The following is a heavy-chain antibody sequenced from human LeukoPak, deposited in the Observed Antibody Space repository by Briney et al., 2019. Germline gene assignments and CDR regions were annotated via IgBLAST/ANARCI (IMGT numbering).Heavy chain of an antibody. CDR3: ARGPGNWNPDY. D-gene: IGHD1-20*01. Sequence: GGSLRLSCAASGFTFSSYSMNWVRQAPGKGLDWVSSISTGSSYIYYADSVKGRFTISRDNAKNSLYLQMNSLRAEDTAVYYCARGPGNWNPDYWGQGTLVTVSS. CDR2: ISTGSSYI. V-gene: IGHV3-21*01. CDR1: GFTFSSYS. J-gene: IGHJ4*02.